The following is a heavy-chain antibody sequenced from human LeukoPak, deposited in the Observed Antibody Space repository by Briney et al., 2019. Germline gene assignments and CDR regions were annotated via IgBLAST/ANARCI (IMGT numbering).Heavy chain of an antibody. Sequence: GASVKVSCKASGYTFTCYYMHWVRQAPGQGLEWMGWINPNSGGTNYAQKFQGRVTMTRDTSISTAYMELSRLRSDDTAVYYCARDLRFLEWLLSGYDYWGQGTLVTVSS. V-gene: IGHV1-2*02. CDR1: GYTFTCYY. D-gene: IGHD3-3*01. CDR2: INPNSGGT. CDR3: ARDLRFLEWLLSGYDY. J-gene: IGHJ4*02.